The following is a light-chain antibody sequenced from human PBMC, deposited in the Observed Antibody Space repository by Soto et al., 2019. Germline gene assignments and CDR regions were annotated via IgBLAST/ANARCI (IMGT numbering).Light chain of an antibody. V-gene: IGKV3-20*01. CDR3: QKYNSAPPWT. J-gene: IGKJ1*01. CDR1: QSVSSTY. Sequence: ELVLTQSPGTLSLSPGDRATLSCRASQSVSSTYLAWYQQRPGQAPRLLIYSSSSRASGIPDRFSGSGSGTEFTLTISSLQSEDVATYYCQKYNSAPPWTFGQGTKVDIK. CDR2: SSS.